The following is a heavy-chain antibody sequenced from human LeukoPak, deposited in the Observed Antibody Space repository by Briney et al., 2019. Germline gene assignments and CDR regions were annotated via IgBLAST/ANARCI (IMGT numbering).Heavy chain of an antibody. J-gene: IGHJ5*02. V-gene: IGHV4-34*01. CDR1: DGSFSVSDYY. D-gene: IGHD1-14*01. Sequence: SETLSLTCGVYDGSFSVSDYYWSWIRQPPGKGLEWIGEIHHSGSTDYTPSLKSRVTISIDTSKDQFSLRLTSVTVADTAVYYCARDRTPRGGWFDPWGQGPLVTVSA. CDR2: IHHSGST. CDR3: ARDRTPRGGWFDP.